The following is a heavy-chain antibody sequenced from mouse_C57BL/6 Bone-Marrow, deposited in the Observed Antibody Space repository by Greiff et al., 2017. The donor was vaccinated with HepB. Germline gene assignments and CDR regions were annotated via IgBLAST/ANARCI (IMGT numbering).Heavy chain of an antibody. V-gene: IGHV5-9*01. CDR1: GFTFSSYT. CDR2: ISGGGGNT. Sequence: DVMLVESGGGLVKPGGSLKLSCAASGFTFSSYTMSWVRQTPEKGLEWVATISGGGGNTYYPDSVKGRFTISRDNAKNTLYLQMSSLRSEDTALYYCASRYDGYLAWFAYWGQGTLVTVSA. J-gene: IGHJ3*01. CDR3: ASRYDGYLAWFAY. D-gene: IGHD2-3*01.